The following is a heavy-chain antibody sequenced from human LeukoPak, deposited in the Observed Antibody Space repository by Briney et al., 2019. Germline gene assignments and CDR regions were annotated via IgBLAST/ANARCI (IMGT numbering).Heavy chain of an antibody. CDR2: ICSSGSA. V-gene: IGHV4-31*03. CDR1: GGSISSGVYC. Sequence: PSETLSLTCTVSGGSISSGVYCWSWIRQRPGEGLQWIGYICSSGSAYYNASLKSRVSMSTDTSNNQFSLKLNSVTAADTAVYYCARDGGGSLHGMDVWGQGTTVTVSS. D-gene: IGHD2-15*01. J-gene: IGHJ6*02. CDR3: ARDGGGSLHGMDV.